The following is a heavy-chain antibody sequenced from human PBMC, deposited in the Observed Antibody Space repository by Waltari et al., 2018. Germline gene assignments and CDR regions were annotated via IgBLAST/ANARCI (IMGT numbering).Heavy chain of an antibody. CDR3: ARRGFSYGLDY. D-gene: IGHD5-18*01. J-gene: IGHJ4*02. V-gene: IGHV4-39*07. CDR2: IYYSGST. CDR1: GPSIRSSSYY. Sequence: QLQLQESGPGMVKPSESLSLTCTVSGPSIRSSSYYWRWIRQPPGKGLEWIGSIYYSGSTYYNPSLKSRVTISVDTSKNQFSLKLSSVTAADTAVYYCARRGFSYGLDYWGQGTLVTVSS.